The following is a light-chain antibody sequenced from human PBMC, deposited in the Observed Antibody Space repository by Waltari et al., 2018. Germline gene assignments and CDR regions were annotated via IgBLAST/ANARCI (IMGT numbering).Light chain of an antibody. J-gene: IGKJ3*01. CDR3: QQHDNSPFT. V-gene: IGKV1-33*01. CDR1: QGISNW. CDR2: RAS. Sequence: DIQMTQSPSSLSASVGDRVTITCRASQGISNWLAWYQQKPVKAPNLLIYRASNLETGVPSRFSGSGSGTDFTLTINSLQPEDIATYYCQQHDNSPFTFGPGTKLDIK.